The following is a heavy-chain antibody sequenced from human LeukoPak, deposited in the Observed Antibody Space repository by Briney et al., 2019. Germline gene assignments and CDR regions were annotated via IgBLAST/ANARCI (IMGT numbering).Heavy chain of an antibody. CDR3: ARYDYGDYVFDY. J-gene: IGHJ4*02. V-gene: IGHV4-59*08. CDR1: GSSISSYY. CDR2: IYYSGST. D-gene: IGHD4-17*01. Sequence: KPSETLSLTCSVSGSSISSYYWSWIRQSPGKGLEWIGYIYYSGSTNYNPSLKSRVTISVDTSKNQFSLKLSSVTAADTAVYYCARYDYGDYVFDYWGQGTLVTVSS.